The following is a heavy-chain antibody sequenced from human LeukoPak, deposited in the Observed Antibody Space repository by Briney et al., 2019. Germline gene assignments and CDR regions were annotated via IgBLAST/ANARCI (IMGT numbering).Heavy chain of an antibody. Sequence: GGSLRLSCAASGFTFSSYSMNWVRQAPGKGLEWVSYISSSSSTIYYADSVKGRFTISRDNAKNSLYLQMTSLRAEDTAVYYCARALHDYVWGSYRSIYFDYWGQGTLVTVSS. V-gene: IGHV3-48*01. CDR1: GFTFSSYS. CDR3: ARALHDYVWGSYRSIYFDY. J-gene: IGHJ4*02. D-gene: IGHD3-16*02. CDR2: ISSSSSTI.